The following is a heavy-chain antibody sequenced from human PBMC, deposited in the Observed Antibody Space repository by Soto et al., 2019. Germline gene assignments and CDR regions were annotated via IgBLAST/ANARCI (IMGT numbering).Heavy chain of an antibody. J-gene: IGHJ4*02. V-gene: IGHV3-66*01. CDR2: IYSGGST. CDR3: ARDRGYYGSGQGGY. CDR1: GFTVSSNY. Sequence: PGGSLRLSCAASGFTVSSNYMSWVRQAPGKGLEWVSVIYSGGSTYYADSVKGRFTISRDNSKNTLYLQMNSLRAEDTAVYYCARDRGYYGSGQGGYWGQGTLVTVSS. D-gene: IGHD3-10*01.